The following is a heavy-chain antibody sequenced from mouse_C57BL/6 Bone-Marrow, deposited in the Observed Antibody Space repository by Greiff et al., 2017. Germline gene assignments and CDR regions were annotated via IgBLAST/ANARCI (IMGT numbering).Heavy chain of an antibody. D-gene: IGHD1-1*01. CDR2: ISDGGSYT. CDR1: GFTFSSYA. Sequence: VQLKESGGGLVKPGGSLKLSCAASGFTFSSYAMSWVRQTPEKRLEWVATISDGGSYTYYPDNVKGRFTISRDNAKNNLYLQMSHLKSEDTAMYYCARGGYYGSRDAMDYWGQGTSVTVPS. J-gene: IGHJ4*01. V-gene: IGHV5-4*01. CDR3: ARGGYYGSRDAMDY.